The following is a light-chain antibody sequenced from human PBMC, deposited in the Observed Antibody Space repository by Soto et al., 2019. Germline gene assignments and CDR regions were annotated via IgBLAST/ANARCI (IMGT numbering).Light chain of an antibody. Sequence: QSALTQPASVSGSPGQSITISCTGTSSDVGTYNYVSWYQQHPDKAPKLIIYVVSNRPSGVSNRFSGSKSGNTASLTISGLQAEDEAAYYCASYTTSDTPFLFGTGTKVTVL. V-gene: IGLV2-14*01. CDR1: SSDVGTYNY. CDR3: ASYTTSDTPFL. J-gene: IGLJ1*01. CDR2: VVS.